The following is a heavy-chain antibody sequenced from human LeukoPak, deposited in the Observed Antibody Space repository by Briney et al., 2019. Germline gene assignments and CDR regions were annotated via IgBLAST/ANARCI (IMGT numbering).Heavy chain of an antibody. V-gene: IGHV3-74*01. Sequence: GRSLRLSCAASGFTFSDYWMRWVRQAPGKGLVWVSRINSDGTSISYADSVKGRFTISRDNAKNALYLQMNSLRAEDSAVYYCARDRWNFDYWGQGTLVTVSS. CDR3: ARDRWNFDY. CDR1: GFTFSDYW. CDR2: INSDGTSI. D-gene: IGHD4-23*01. J-gene: IGHJ4*02.